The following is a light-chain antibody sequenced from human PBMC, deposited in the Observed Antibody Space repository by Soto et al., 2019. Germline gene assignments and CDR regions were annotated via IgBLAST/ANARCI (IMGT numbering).Light chain of an antibody. Sequence: DIRMTQSPSTLSGSVGDRVTITCRASQTISSWLAWYQQKPGKAPKLLIYKASTLKSGVPSRFSGSGSGTEFTLTISSLQPDDFATYYCQHYNSYSEAFGQGTKVDSK. CDR3: QHYNSYSEA. V-gene: IGKV1-5*03. CDR1: QTISSW. CDR2: KAS. J-gene: IGKJ1*01.